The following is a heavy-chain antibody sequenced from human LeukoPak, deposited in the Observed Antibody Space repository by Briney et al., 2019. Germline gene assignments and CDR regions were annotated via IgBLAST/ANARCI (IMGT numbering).Heavy chain of an antibody. CDR1: GFTFSSYS. D-gene: IGHD6-6*01. J-gene: IGHJ3*02. CDR3: ARAYSSSSGRDAFDI. CDR2: INSSSSTI. Sequence: GGSLRLSCAASGFTFSSYSMNWVRQAPGKGLEWVSYINSSSSTIYYADSVKGRFTISRDNAKNSLYLQMNSLRAEDTAVYYCARAYSSSSGRDAFDIWGQGTLVTVSS. V-gene: IGHV3-48*01.